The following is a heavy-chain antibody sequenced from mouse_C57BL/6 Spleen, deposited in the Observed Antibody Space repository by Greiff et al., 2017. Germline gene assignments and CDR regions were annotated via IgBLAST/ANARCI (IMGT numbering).Heavy chain of an antibody. J-gene: IGHJ2*01. V-gene: IGHV5-6*01. CDR3: ARQTTLYFDY. Sequence: EVMLVESGGDLVKPGGSLKLSCAASGFTFSSYGMSWVRQTPDKRLEWVATISSGGSYTYYPDSVKGRFTISRDNAKNTLYLHMSSLKSEDTAMYDCARQTTLYFDYWGQGTTLTVSS. D-gene: IGHD2-13*01. CDR1: GFTFSSYG. CDR2: ISSGGSYT.